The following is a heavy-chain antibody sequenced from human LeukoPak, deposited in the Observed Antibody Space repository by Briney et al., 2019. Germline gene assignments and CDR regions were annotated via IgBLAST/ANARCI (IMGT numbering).Heavy chain of an antibody. D-gene: IGHD6-13*01. CDR1: GFTFSSYW. CDR2: IKQDGSEK. J-gene: IGHJ3*02. V-gene: IGHV3-7*01. CDR3: ARSLRVNSSSWYAYDAFDI. Sequence: QAGGSLRLSCAASGFTFSSYWMSWVRQAPGKGLEWVANIKQDGSEKYYVDSVKGRFTISRDNAKNSLYLQMNSLRAEDTAVYYCARSLRVNSSSWYAYDAFDIWGQGTMVTVSS.